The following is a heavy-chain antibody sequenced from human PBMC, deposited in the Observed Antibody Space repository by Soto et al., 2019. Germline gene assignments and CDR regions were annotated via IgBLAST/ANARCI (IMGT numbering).Heavy chain of an antibody. CDR3: ARMDSGSYVDS. D-gene: IGHD1-26*01. Sequence: QVTLKESGPVLVKPTETLTLTCTVSGFSLSNARMGVSWIRQPPGKALEWLAHIFSNDENSYSTSLKSRLTISKDTPKTPVIHTMTNMDPVDTVTYYCARMDSGSYVDSWGQGTLITVSS. J-gene: IGHJ4*02. CDR2: IFSNDEN. V-gene: IGHV2-26*01. CDR1: GFSLSNARMG.